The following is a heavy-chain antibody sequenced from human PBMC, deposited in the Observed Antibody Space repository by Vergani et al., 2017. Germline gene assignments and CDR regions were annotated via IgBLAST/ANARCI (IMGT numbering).Heavy chain of an antibody. V-gene: IGHV3-48*01. CDR1: GFTFSSYS. CDR2: ISSSSSTI. CDR3: ARAYLGGTSILNYYYMDV. J-gene: IGHJ6*03. D-gene: IGHD2-2*01. Sequence: EVQLVESGGGLVQPGGSLRLSCAASGFTFSSYSMNWVRQAPGKGLEWVSYISSSSSTIYYADSVKGRFNISRDNAKNALYLQMNSLRAEDTAVYYCARAYLGGTSILNYYYMDVWGKGTTVTVSS.